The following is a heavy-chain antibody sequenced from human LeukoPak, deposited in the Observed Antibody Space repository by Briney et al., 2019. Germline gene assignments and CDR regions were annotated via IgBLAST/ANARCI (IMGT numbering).Heavy chain of an antibody. CDR3: ATVSTYYDFWSGYYPDY. D-gene: IGHD3-3*01. CDR1: GFAFSSYA. J-gene: IGHJ4*02. CDR2: ISSSGSTI. Sequence: PGGSLRLSCAASGFAFSSYAMNWVRQAPGKGLEWVSYISSSGSTIYYADSVKGRFTISRDNAKNSLYLQMNSLRAEDTAVYYCATVSTYYDFWSGYYPDYWGQGTLVTVSS. V-gene: IGHV3-48*03.